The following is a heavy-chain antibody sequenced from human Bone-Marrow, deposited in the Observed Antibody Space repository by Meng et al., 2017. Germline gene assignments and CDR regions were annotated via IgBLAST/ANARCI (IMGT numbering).Heavy chain of an antibody. CDR2: IYHSGNT. CDR1: GGSISSSNW. Sequence: HVQLQESGPGLVKPSGTLSLTCAVSGGSISSSNWWSWVRQSPGKGLEWIGEIYHSGNTNYNPSLKSRVAMSVDKSKNQFSLRLSSVTAADTAVYYCARARSSSWSFDYWGQGTLVTVSS. J-gene: IGHJ4*02. V-gene: IGHV4-4*02. D-gene: IGHD6-13*01. CDR3: ARARSSSWSFDY.